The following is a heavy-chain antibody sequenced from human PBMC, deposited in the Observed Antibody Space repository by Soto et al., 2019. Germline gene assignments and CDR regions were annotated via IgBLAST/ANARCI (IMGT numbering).Heavy chain of an antibody. V-gene: IGHV3-9*01. Sequence: EVHLMESGGGWVQPGRSLRLSCAASGFTFDNYAMHWVPQAPGKGLEWVSGISWNSGNIGYADSVKGRFTIARDNAKTSLYLEMNSLRAEDTALYYCAKSLKIFGLATTRSGPLDSWGQGALVTVSS. CDR2: ISWNSGNI. J-gene: IGHJ4*02. CDR3: AKSLKIFGLATTRSGPLDS. D-gene: IGHD3-3*01. CDR1: GFTFDNYA.